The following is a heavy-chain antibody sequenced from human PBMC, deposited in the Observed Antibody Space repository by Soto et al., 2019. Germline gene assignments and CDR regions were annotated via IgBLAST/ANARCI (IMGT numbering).Heavy chain of an antibody. V-gene: IGHV3-53*01. J-gene: IGHJ6*02. Sequence: PRLSCAASGFTVSSNYMSWVRQAPGKGLEWVSVIYSGGSTYYADSVKGRFTISRDNSKNTLYLQMNSLRAEDTAVYYCARDGRYYDFWSGYYSDYYYYGMDVWGQGTTVTVSS. D-gene: IGHD3-3*01. CDR3: ARDGRYYDFWSGYYSDYYYYGMDV. CDR1: GFTVSSNY. CDR2: IYSGGST.